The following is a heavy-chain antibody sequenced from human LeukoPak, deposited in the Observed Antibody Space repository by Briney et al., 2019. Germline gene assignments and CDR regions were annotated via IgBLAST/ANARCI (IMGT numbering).Heavy chain of an antibody. CDR3: AKAQYSGSYYGFDY. D-gene: IGHD1-26*01. Sequence: GGSLRLSCAASGFTFSSYGMHWVRQAPGKGLEWVAFIRYDGSNKYYADSVKGRFTISRDNSKNTLYLQMNSLRAEDTAVYYCAKAQYSGSYYGFDYWGQGTLVTVSS. CDR2: IRYDGSNK. V-gene: IGHV3-30*02. CDR1: GFTFSSYG. J-gene: IGHJ4*02.